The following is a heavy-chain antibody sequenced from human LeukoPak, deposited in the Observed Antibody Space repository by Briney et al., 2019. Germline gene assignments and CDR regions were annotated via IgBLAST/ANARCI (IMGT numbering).Heavy chain of an antibody. CDR1: GFAFSTYA. J-gene: IGHJ4*02. D-gene: IGHD3-22*01. CDR3: AKEVDYYDSSGYYSTNFDY. V-gene: IGHV3-23*01. CDR2: ISSSGGST. Sequence: GGSLRLSCAASGFAFSTYAISWVRQAPGKGLEWVSTISSSGGSTYYADSVKGRFTIPRANFKTALYLQMNSLRAEDTAVYYCAKEVDYYDSSGYYSTNFDYWGQGNLVTVSS.